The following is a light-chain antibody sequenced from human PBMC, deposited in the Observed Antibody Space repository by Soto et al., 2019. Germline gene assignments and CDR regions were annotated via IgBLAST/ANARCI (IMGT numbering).Light chain of an antibody. V-gene: IGLV2-14*01. J-gene: IGLJ1*01. CDR2: GLS. CDR3: SSYRNSGPLGDV. CDR1: SNDIGGYNY. Sequence: QSALTQPASVSGSPGQSITVSCTGTSNDIGGYNYVSWYQQHPGKAPELLIYGLSNRPSGVSNRFSGSKSGNTASLTISGLQPEDEADYYCSSYRNSGPLGDVFGTGTQLTVL.